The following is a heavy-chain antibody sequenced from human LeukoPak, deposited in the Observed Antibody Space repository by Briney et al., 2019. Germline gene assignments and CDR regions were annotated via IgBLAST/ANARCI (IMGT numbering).Heavy chain of an antibody. CDR3: TGVSRSSWYDY. CDR2: IKSKTDGGTP. Sequence: GGSLRLSCAASGFPFSTHWMSWVRQAPGKGLEWVGRIKSKTDGGTPDYAAPVKGRFTASRDDSKNTLYLQMNSLKTEDTAVYYCTGVSRSSWYDYWGQGTLVTVSS. CDR1: GFPFSTHW. J-gene: IGHJ4*02. D-gene: IGHD6-13*01. V-gene: IGHV3-15*01.